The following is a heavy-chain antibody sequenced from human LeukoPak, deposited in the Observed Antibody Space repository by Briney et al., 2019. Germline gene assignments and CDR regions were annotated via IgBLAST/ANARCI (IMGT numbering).Heavy chain of an antibody. J-gene: IGHJ4*02. D-gene: IGHD6-6*01. CDR2: IYPGDSDT. CDR3: ARSYSSSSSFDY. V-gene: IGHV5-51*01. CDR1: GYIFTSYW. Sequence: PGESLQISCKGSGYIFTSYWIGWVRQLPGKGLEWMGIIYPGDSDTRFSPSFQGQVTISADKSISTAYLQWSSLKASDTAMYYCARSYSSSSSFDYWGQGTLVTVSS.